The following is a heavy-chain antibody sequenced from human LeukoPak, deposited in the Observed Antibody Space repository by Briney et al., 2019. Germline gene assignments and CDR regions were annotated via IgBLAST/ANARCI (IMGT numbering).Heavy chain of an antibody. D-gene: IGHD3-22*01. CDR2: VYYSGTT. Sequence: SETLSLTCAVAGGSMSSYYWSWVRQPPGKGLEWVGFVYYSGTTNYNTSLKIRVTISVDTSKNQFSLKLSSVPAADTAVYYCARSSEGRYYYDSSGYSYYYYMDVWGKGTTVTISS. CDR1: GGSMSSYY. V-gene: IGHV4-59*01. J-gene: IGHJ6*03. CDR3: ARSSEGRYYYDSSGYSYYYYMDV.